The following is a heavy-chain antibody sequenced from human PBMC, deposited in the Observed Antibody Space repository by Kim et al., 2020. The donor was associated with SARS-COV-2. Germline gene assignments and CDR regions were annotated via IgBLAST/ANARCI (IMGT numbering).Heavy chain of an antibody. CDR3: AREGGIPYYYDSSGYPSGYFQH. J-gene: IGHJ1*01. CDR1: GGTFSSYA. V-gene: IGHV1-69*13. D-gene: IGHD3-22*01. CDR2: IIPICGTA. Sequence: SVKVSCKASGGTFSSYAISWVRQAPGQGLEWMGGIIPICGTANYAQKFQGRVTITADESTSTAYMELSSLRSEDTAVYYCAREGGIPYYYDSSGYPSGYFQHWGQGTLVTVSS.